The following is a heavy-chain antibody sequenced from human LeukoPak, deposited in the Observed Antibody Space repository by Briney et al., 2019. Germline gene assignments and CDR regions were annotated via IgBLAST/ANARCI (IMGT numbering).Heavy chain of an antibody. D-gene: IGHD3-10*01. Sequence: PGGSLRLSCAASGFTFSSYSMNWVRQAPGKGLEWVSSISSSSSYIYYADSVKGRFTISRDNAKNSLYLQMNSLRAEDTAVYYCARTLYGSGSYHNFGYWGQGTLVTVSS. J-gene: IGHJ4*02. CDR3: ARTLYGSGSYHNFGY. CDR1: GFTFSSYS. V-gene: IGHV3-21*01. CDR2: ISSSSSYI.